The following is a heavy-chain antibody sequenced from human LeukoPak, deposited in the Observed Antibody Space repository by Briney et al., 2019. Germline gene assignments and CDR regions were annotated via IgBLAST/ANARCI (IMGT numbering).Heavy chain of an antibody. CDR1: GFNFTRYW. D-gene: IGHD6-6*01. Sequence: GGSLRLSCAASGFNFTRYWMAWLRQAPGKGLEWVANIKQDGSQQYYLDSVKGRFTIPRDNAEDSLYLQMNNVRAEDTAVYYCSNGIYSSSYWGQGTLVTVSS. CDR3: SNGIYSSSY. J-gene: IGHJ4*02. V-gene: IGHV3-7*01. CDR2: IKQDGSQQ.